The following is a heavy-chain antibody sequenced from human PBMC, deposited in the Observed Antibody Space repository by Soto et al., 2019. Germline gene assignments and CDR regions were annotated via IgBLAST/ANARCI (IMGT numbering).Heavy chain of an antibody. CDR1: GGSISSYY. J-gene: IGHJ4*02. Sequence: SETLSLTCTVSGGSISSYYWSWIRQPPGKGLEWIGYINYSGSTNYNPSLKSRVTISVDTSKNQFSLKLSSVTAADTAVYYCARGSMVRGVTAAYWGQGTLVTVSS. D-gene: IGHD3-10*01. CDR3: ARGSMVRGVTAAY. V-gene: IGHV4-59*12. CDR2: INYSGST.